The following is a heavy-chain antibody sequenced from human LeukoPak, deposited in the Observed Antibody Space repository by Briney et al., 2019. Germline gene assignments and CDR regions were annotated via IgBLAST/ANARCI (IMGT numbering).Heavy chain of an antibody. V-gene: IGHV3-64D*06. CDR1: GQTFSSYP. J-gene: IGHJ3*02. CDR2: ISSNGGST. Sequence: GGSLRLSCSASGQTFSSYPMHYPRQAPGKGLEYVSAISSNGGSTYYADSVKGRFTISRDNSKNTLYLQMSSLREKDTAVYYCLVVVGVLRGRGAFDNWGQGTMVTVSS. D-gene: IGHD2-21*01. CDR3: LVVVGVLRGRGAFDN.